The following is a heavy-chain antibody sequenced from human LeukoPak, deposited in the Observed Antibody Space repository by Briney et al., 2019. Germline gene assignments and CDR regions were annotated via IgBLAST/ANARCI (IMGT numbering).Heavy chain of an antibody. Sequence: ASVKVSCKASGYTFTGYYMHWVRQAPGQGLEWMGWINPNSGGINYAQKFQGRVTMTRDTSISTAYMELSRLRSDDTAVYYCARKDCSSTSCPKKAFDPWGQGTLVTVSS. V-gene: IGHV1-2*02. CDR3: ARKDCSSTSCPKKAFDP. D-gene: IGHD2-2*01. J-gene: IGHJ5*02. CDR1: GYTFTGYY. CDR2: INPNSGGI.